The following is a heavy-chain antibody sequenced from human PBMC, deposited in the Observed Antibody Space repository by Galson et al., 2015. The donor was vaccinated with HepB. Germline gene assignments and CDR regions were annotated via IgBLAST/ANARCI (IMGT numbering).Heavy chain of an antibody. CDR3: AKLAVLRFLEWLSNDFDC. Sequence: SLRLSCAASGFTFSSYTMTWVRHSPGKWLEWVPAISGSGACTYYTDSVTCRFTISRDNSKNTVFLQMNSLRAEDSAVYYCAKLAVLRFLEWLSNDFDCWGQGTLVTVSS. V-gene: IGHV3-23*01. CDR1: GFTFSSYT. D-gene: IGHD3-3*01. J-gene: IGHJ4*02. CDR2: ISGSGACT.